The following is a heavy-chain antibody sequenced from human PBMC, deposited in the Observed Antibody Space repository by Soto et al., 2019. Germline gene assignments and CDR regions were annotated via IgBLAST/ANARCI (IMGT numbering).Heavy chain of an antibody. CDR1: GYSFTDFA. D-gene: IGHD5-12*01. J-gene: IGHJ5*02. V-gene: IGHV1-3*01. Sequence: QAPLVQSGAEVKKPGASVKVSCKASGYSFTDFAMHWVRLASGQRLEWMGWINADKGDTKYSPKFQGRVTITRDTSATTVYMELRRLRSEDTAVYYCARGPLSGVATIWDYANWFDPWGQGSLVTVST. CDR3: ARGPLSGVATIWDYANWFDP. CDR2: INADKGDT.